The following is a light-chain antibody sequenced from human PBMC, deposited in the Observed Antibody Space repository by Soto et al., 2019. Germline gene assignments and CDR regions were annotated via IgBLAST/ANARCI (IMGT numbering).Light chain of an antibody. Sequence: QSVLTQPPSVSAAPGQKVTVSCSGSSSNIGNNYVSWYQQLPGTAPTLLIFDNNKQPSGIPDRFSGSKSGTSATLGITGLQTGDEADYYCGTWDSRLSTVIFGGGTKLTVL. CDR1: SSNIGNNY. J-gene: IGLJ2*01. CDR2: DNN. CDR3: GTWDSRLSTVI. V-gene: IGLV1-51*01.